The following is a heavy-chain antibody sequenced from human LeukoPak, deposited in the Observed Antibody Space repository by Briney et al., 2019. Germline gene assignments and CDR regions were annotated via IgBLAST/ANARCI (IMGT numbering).Heavy chain of an antibody. V-gene: IGHV5-51*03. J-gene: IGHJ4*02. CDR1: GYSFTSYS. CDR3: ARDGGDCSSTSCYISAPDY. D-gene: IGHD2-2*02. Sequence: GESLKISRKGSGYSFTSYSTGSVPQMPGEGLXXXXXXXXXXSDPRYSPSFQGQVTISADKSISTAYLQWSSLKASDTAMYYCARDGGDCSSTSCYISAPDYWGQGTLVTVSS. CDR2: XXXXXSDP.